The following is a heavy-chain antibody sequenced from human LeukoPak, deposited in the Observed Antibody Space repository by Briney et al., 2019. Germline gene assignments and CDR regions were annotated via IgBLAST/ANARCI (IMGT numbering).Heavy chain of an antibody. CDR2: IFPGDSDT. CDR1: GYSFPIYW. CDR3: ARWVTADRGKKDAFDI. J-gene: IGHJ3*02. V-gene: IGHV5-51*01. Sequence: GESLRISCKASGYSFPIYWIGWVRQMPGKGLEWMRSIFPGDSDTRYSPSFQGQVTFSTDKSITTAYLQWSSLKASDTAIYYCARWVTADRGKKDAFDIWGQGTMVTVSS. D-gene: IGHD2-21*02.